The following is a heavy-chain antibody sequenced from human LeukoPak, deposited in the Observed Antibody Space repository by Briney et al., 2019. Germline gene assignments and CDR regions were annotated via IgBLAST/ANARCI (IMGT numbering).Heavy chain of an antibody. CDR2: INPNSGGT. D-gene: IGHD3-22*01. CDR1: GYTFTGYY. V-gene: IGHV1-2*02. J-gene: IGHJ4*02. Sequence: GSSVKVSCKASGYTFTGYYMHWVRQAPGQGLDWMGWINPNSGGTNYAQKFQGRVTMTRDKSISTAYMELSRLRSAATAVYYCAREASSGYSLVYWGRGTLVTVSS. CDR3: AREASSGYSLVY.